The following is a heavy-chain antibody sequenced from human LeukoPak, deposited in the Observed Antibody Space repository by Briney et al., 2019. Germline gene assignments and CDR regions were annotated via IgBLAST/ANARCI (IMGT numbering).Heavy chain of an antibody. CDR1: GHESTGYTFPKYG. CDR3: ARLKFGVNSSDK. J-gene: IGHJ4*02. V-gene: IGHV1-18*01. Sequence: ASAKVSCKVSGHESTGYTFPKYGINWIRQAPGQGLEWMGWISVRDGDTNYAQNIQDRVTMTTDTPTRTFYMEVRSLRSDDTAVYYCARLKFGVNSSDKWGQGTLVTVSS. CDR2: ISVRDGDT. D-gene: IGHD4-23*01.